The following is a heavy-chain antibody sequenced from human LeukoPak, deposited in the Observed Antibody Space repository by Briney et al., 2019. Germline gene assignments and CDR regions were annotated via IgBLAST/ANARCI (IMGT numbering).Heavy chain of an antibody. V-gene: IGHV3-11*04. CDR2: ISSSGSTI. CDR1: GFTFSDYC. CDR3: ARARDGYNSGAFDI. D-gene: IGHD5-24*01. J-gene: IGHJ3*02. Sequence: GGSLRLSCAASGFTFSDYCMSWIRQAPGKGLEWVSYISSSGSTIYYADSVKGRFTISRDNAKNSLYLQMNSLRAEDTAVYYCARARDGYNSGAFDIWGQGTMVTVSS.